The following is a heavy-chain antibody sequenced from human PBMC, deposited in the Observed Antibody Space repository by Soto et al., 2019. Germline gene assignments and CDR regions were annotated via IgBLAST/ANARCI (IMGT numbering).Heavy chain of an antibody. CDR3: ARARYCSSTSCYYDRYYYFDY. V-gene: IGHV4-30-2*01. Sequence: SETLSLTCAVSGGSISSGGYSWSWIRQPPGKGLEWIGYIYHSGSTYYNPSLKSRVTISVDRSKNQFSLKLSSVTAADTAVYYCARARYCSSTSCYYDRYYYFDYWGQGPLVTVSS. J-gene: IGHJ4*02. CDR1: GGSISSGGYS. D-gene: IGHD2-2*01. CDR2: IYHSGST.